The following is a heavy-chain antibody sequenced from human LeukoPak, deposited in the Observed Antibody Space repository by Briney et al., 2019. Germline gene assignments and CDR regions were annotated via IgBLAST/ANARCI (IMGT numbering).Heavy chain of an antibody. CDR3: ARQQVGPRSFDH. CDR2: IYHSGST. D-gene: IGHD1-26*01. CDR1: GYSISSGYY. Sequence: SETLSLTCTVSGYSISSGYYWGWIRQPPGKGLEWIGSIYHSGSTHYNPSLKSRVTISVDTSNNQFSLKLSSVTAADTAVYFCARQQVGPRSFDHWGQGTLVTVSS. J-gene: IGHJ4*02. V-gene: IGHV4-38-2*02.